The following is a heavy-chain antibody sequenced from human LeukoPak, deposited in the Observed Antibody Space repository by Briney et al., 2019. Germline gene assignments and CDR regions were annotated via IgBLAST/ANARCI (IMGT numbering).Heavy chain of an antibody. CDR2: ISTSGTTI. J-gene: IGHJ4*02. V-gene: IGHV3-11*04. D-gene: IGHD5-24*01. CDR1: GFTFSDYY. CDR3: AREWGDGYNYGLDY. Sequence: GGSLRLSCAASGFTFSDYYVTWIRQAPGKGLEWVSFISTSGTTIYYADSVKGRFTISRDNAKNSLYLQMNSLRAEDTAVYYCAREWGDGYNYGLDYWGQGTLVTVSS.